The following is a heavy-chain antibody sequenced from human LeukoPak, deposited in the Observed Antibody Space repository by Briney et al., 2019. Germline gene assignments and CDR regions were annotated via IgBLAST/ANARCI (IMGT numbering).Heavy chain of an antibody. CDR1: GGSFSGYY. J-gene: IGHJ3*02. Sequence: SETLSLTCAIYGGSFSGYYWSWIRQPSGKGLEWIGEINHSGSTNYNPSLKSRVTISVDKSKNQFSLKLNSVTAADTAVYYCARLYDSFRAFDIWGQGTIITVSS. CDR2: INHSGST. D-gene: IGHD2-8*01. V-gene: IGHV4-34*01. CDR3: ARLYDSFRAFDI.